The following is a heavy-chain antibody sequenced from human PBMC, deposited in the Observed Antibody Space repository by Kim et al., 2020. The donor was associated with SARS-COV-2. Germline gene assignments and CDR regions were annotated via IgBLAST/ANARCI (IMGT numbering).Heavy chain of an antibody. Sequence: GGSLRLSCAAPGFTFSSYGIHWVRQAPGKGLEWVAVISYDGSNKYYADSVKGRFTISRDNSKNTLYLQMNTLGAEDAAVYYCAKEEYRFSSAFIDHWGQGTLVTVSS. D-gene: IGHD6-6*01. CDR2: ISYDGSNK. CDR1: GFTFSSYG. CDR3: AKEEYRFSSAFIDH. J-gene: IGHJ4*02. V-gene: IGHV3-30*18.